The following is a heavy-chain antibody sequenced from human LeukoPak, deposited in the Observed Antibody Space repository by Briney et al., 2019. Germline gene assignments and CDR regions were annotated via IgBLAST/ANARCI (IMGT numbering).Heavy chain of an antibody. CDR1: GGSISNYY. Sequence: PSETLSLTCTVSGGSISNYYWSWIRRTPGKGLEWIGYIYYSGSTLYNPSLKSLVTISVDTSKNQFSLKLSSVTDADTAVYRCARRRVWDAFDVWGQGTMVTVSS. CDR3: ARRRVWDAFDV. J-gene: IGHJ3*01. CDR2: IYYSGST. D-gene: IGHD6-6*01. V-gene: IGHV4-59*01.